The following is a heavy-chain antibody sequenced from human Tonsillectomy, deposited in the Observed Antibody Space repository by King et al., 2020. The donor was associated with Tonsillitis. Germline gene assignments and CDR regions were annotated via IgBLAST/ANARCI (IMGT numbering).Heavy chain of an antibody. J-gene: IGHJ6*02. V-gene: IGHV4-59*01. CDR1: GGSISSYY. Sequence: QLQESGPGLVKPSETLSLTCTVSGGSISSYYWSWIRQPPGTGLQWIGYIYYSGSTNYNPSLKSRVTISVDTSKNQFSLKLSSVTAADTAVYYCARDISLICTNGVCYDDYYCMDVWGQGTTVTVSS. D-gene: IGHD2-8*01. CDR2: IYYSGST. CDR3: ARDISLICTNGVCYDDYYCMDV.